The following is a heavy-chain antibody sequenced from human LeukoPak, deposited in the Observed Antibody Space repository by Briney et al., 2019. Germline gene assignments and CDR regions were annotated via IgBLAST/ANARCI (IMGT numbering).Heavy chain of an antibody. CDR1: GGSLSSSVYY. J-gene: IGHJ4*02. Sequence: SETLSLTCTVSGGSLSSSVYYWGWIRQPPGKGLERIGTIYYSGSTFYNPSLKSRVTISVDTSKNQFSLKLSSVTAADTAVYYCAKSYASGSYLDCWGQGTLVTVSS. D-gene: IGHD3-10*01. CDR3: AKSYASGSYLDC. CDR2: IYYSGST. V-gene: IGHV4-39*01.